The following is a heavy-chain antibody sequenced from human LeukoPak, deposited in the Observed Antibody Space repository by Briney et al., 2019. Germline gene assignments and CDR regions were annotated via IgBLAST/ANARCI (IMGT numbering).Heavy chain of an antibody. D-gene: IGHD5-18*01. CDR3: ARGNTAMVDDNWFDP. V-gene: IGHV4-59*01. CDR1: GGSISSYY. CDR2: IYYSGST. J-gene: IGHJ5*02. Sequence: SETLSLTCTVSGGSISSYYWSWIRQPPGKGLEWIGYIYYSGSTNYNPSLKSRVTISVDTSKNQFSLKLSSVTAADTAVYYCARGNTAMVDDNWFDPWGQGTLVTVSS.